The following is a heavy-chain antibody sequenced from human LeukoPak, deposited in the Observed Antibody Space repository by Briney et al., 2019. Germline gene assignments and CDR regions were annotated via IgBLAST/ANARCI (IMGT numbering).Heavy chain of an antibody. CDR1: GASITSSKY. CDR2: VYHSGST. V-gene: IGHV4-4*02. Sequence: SETLSLTCAVSGASITSSKYCSWVRQPPGKGLEWIGQVYHSGSTNYNPSLKSRVTISVDTSKNQFSLKLSSVTAADTAVYYCARQNYDSSGYYWKITSFDYWGQGTLVTVSS. D-gene: IGHD3-22*01. J-gene: IGHJ4*02. CDR3: ARQNYDSSGYYWKITSFDY.